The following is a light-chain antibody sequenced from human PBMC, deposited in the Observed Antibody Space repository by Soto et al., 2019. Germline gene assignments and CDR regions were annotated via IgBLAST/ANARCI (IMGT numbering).Light chain of an antibody. CDR3: QQTYTTPRT. V-gene: IGKV1-39*01. CDR2: GAS. CDR1: QSINTF. J-gene: IGKJ1*01. Sequence: DIQMTQSPSSLSASLGDRVTITCRANQSINTFLNWYQQKPGRAPKLLIHGASRLHDGVPSTFSGGGSGTDFTLTISSLQREDCATYYCQQTYTTPRTFGQGTKVE.